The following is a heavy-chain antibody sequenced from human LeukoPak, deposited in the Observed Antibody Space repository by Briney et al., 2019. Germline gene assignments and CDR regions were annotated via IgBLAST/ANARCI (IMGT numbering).Heavy chain of an antibody. J-gene: IGHJ4*02. CDR3: AREMGGAQHYFDY. CDR1: GFTVSGSF. Sequence: SGESLRLSCAAPGFTVSGSFMSWVRQAPGKGLEWVATIFSIGFGGNTYYGDSVKARFTISRDNSKNTVYLQMNTLRAEDTAVYYCAREMGGAQHYFDYWGQGTLVTVSS. D-gene: IGHD1-26*01. CDR2: IFSIGFGGNT. V-gene: IGHV3-53*01.